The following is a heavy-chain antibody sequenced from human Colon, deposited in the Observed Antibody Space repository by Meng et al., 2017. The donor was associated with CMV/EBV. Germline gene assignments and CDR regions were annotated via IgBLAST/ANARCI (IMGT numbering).Heavy chain of an antibody. D-gene: IGHD3-3*01. CDR2: ISYDGSNK. V-gene: IGHV3-30-3*01. CDR1: GFTFSSYA. CDR3: ARDPYYDFWSGSSGMDV. J-gene: IGHJ6*02. Sequence: GESLKISCAASGFTFSSYAMHWVRQAPGKGLEWVAVISYDGSNKYYADSVKGRFTISRDNSKNTLYLQMNSLRAEDTAMYYCARDPYYDFWSGSSGMDVWGQGTTVTVSS.